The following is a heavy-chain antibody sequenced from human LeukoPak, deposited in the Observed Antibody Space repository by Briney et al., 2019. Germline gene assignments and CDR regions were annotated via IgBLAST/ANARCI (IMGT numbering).Heavy chain of an antibody. CDR1: GFSFSSYS. J-gene: IGHJ4*02. Sequence: GGSLRLSCAASGFSFSSYSMNWVRQAPGKGLEWVSFITSDSKNKDYADAVKGRFTVSRDNVKNSLYLQMNSLRGEDTAVYYCAREGFCSSTGCYVMYWGQGTPVTVSS. V-gene: IGHV3-21*01. CDR3: AREGFCSSTGCYVMY. D-gene: IGHD2-2*01. CDR2: ITSDSKNK.